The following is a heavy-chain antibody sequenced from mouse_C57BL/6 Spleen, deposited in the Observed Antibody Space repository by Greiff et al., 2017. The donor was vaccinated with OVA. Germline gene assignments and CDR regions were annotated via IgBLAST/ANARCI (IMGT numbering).Heavy chain of an antibody. Sequence: QVQLQQPGAELVKPGASVKLSCKASGYTFTSYWMHWVKQRPGQGLEWIGMIHPNSGSTNYNEKPKSKATLTVDKSSSTAYMQLSSLTSEDSAVYYCARWSTTVVADYWGQGTTLTVSS. D-gene: IGHD1-1*01. CDR2: IHPNSGST. V-gene: IGHV1-64*01. CDR3: ARWSTTVVADY. CDR1: GYTFTSYW. J-gene: IGHJ2*01.